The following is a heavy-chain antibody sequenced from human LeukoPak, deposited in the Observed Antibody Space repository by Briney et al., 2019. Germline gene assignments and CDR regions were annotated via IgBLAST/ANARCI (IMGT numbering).Heavy chain of an antibody. CDR1: GFSFSTYS. J-gene: IGHJ4*02. Sequence: PGGSLRLSCAASGFSFSTYSMNWVRPAPGKGLEWVSCISSSSSYIYYADSVKGRFTISRDNAKNSLYPQMNSLRAEDTAVYYCAGDLDFWSGSELGRWGQGTLVTVSS. D-gene: IGHD3-3*01. V-gene: IGHV3-21*01. CDR2: ISSSSSYI. CDR3: AGDLDFWSGSELGR.